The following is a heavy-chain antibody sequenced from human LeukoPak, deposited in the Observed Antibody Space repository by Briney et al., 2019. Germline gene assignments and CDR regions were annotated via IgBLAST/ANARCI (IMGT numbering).Heavy chain of an antibody. CDR2: IWYDGSNK. J-gene: IGHJ4*02. V-gene: IGHV3-33*01. CDR3: ARDGRLRVLYY. D-gene: IGHD5-12*01. Sequence: GGSLRLSCAASGFTFSIYGMLWVRQAPGKGLEWVADIWYDGSNKYYADSVKGRFTIYRDNSKNTLYLQMNSLRAEDTAVYYCARDGRLRVLYYWGQGTLVTVSS. CDR1: GFTFSIYG.